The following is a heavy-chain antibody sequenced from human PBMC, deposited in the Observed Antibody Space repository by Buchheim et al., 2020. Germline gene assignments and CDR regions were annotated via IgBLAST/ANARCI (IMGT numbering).Heavy chain of an antibody. J-gene: IGHJ6*02. CDR2: ISYDGSNK. Sequence: QVQLVESGGGVVQPGRSLRLSCAASGFTFSSYAMHWVRQAPGKGLEWVAVISYDGSNKYYADSVKGRFTISRDNSKNTPYLQMNSLRAEDTAVYYCAKALYYYNNYGMDVWGQGTT. CDR1: GFTFSSYA. CDR3: AKALYYYNNYGMDV. V-gene: IGHV3-30-3*01.